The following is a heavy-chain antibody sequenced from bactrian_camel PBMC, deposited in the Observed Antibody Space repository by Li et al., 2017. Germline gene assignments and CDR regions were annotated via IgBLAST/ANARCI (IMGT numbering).Heavy chain of an antibody. D-gene: IGHD1*01. J-gene: IGHJ4*01. Sequence: VQLVESGGDSVQAGGSLRLSCATSGFTFSTTSMNWVRQKPGKGLEWVSTINPGGGTAYYVDLVKGRFTISRDNAKNTLYLHLNSLKTEDTAMYYCTKDSTDALWASTHWGQGTQVTVS. CDR2: INPGGGTA. CDR1: GFTFSTTS. CDR3: TKDSTDALWASTH. V-gene: IGHV3S1*01.